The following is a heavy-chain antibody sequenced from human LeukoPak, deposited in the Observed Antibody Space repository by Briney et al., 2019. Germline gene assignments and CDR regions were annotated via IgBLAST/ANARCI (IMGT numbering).Heavy chain of an antibody. V-gene: IGHV3-30-3*01. D-gene: IGHD3-10*01. Sequence: GGSLRLSCAASGFTFSSYTIHWVRQAPAKGLEWVAVISYDESNKYYADSVKGRFTISRDNSKNTLYLQMNSLRPEDAAVYYCARERSYGSGSYDYGGEGTLVTVSS. CDR2: ISYDESNK. CDR3: ARERSYGSGSYDY. CDR1: GFTFSSYT. J-gene: IGHJ4*02.